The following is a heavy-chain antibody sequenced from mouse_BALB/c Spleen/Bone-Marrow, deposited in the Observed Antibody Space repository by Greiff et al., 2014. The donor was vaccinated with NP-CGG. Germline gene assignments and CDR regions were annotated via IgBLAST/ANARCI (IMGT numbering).Heavy chain of an antibody. V-gene: IGHV1-61*01. Sequence: VQLQESGAELVRPGASVKLSCKASGYSFTSYWMNWVKQRPGQGLEWIGMIHPSDTETRLNQRFKDKATLTVDKSSSTAYMQLSSPTSEDSAVYYCARLEGNYGSTLAYWGQGTLVTVSA. CDR3: ARLEGNYGSTLAY. CDR2: IHPSDTET. J-gene: IGHJ3*01. CDR1: GYSFTSYW. D-gene: IGHD1-1*01.